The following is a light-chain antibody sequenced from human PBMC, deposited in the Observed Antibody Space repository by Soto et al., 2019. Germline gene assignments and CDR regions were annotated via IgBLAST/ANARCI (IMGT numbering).Light chain of an antibody. CDR2: EVS. J-gene: IGLJ3*02. CDR1: SSDVGSYNL. Sequence: QSALTQPASVSGSPGQSITISCTGTSSDVGSYNLVSWYQQHPGKAPKLMIYEVSKRPSGVYNRFSGSKSGNTASLTISGLEAEDEDDYYCCSYAGSIGVFGGGTKLTVL. V-gene: IGLV2-23*02. CDR3: CSYAGSIGV.